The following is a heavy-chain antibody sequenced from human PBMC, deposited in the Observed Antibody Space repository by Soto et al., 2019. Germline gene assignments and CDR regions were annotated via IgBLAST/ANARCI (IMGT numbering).Heavy chain of an antibody. CDR3: ATGSFTSTGGRIGYHYNAMDV. CDR1: GGTFSSHS. Sequence: SVKVSCKSSGGTFSSHSSNWVRQAPGQGLEWMGGIIPIFGPANFAKNFQGRVTITADESTTTAYMELSSLTSEDTAVYYCATGSFTSTGGRIGYHYNAMDVWGQGTTVTVSS. D-gene: IGHD1-1*01. J-gene: IGHJ6*02. CDR2: IIPIFGPA. V-gene: IGHV1-69*13.